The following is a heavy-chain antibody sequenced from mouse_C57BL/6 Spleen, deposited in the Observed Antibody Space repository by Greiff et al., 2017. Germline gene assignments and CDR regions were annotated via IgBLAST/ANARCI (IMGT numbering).Heavy chain of an antibody. CDR2: IYPGDGDT. V-gene: IGHV1-82*01. CDR3: ARGGSSTYAMDY. Sequence: VPLQESGPELVKPGASGKISCKASGYAFSSSWMNWVKQRPGKGLEWIGRIYPGDGDTNYNGKFKGKATLTADKSSSTAYMQLSSLTSEDSAVYFCARGGSSTYAMDYWGQGTSVTVSS. D-gene: IGHD1-1*01. CDR1: GYAFSSSW. J-gene: IGHJ4*01.